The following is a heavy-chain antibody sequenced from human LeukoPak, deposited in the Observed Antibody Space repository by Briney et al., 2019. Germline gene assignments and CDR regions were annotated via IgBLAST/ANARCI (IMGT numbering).Heavy chain of an antibody. D-gene: IGHD3-10*01. Sequence: SETLSLTCGVSGGSISGTNWWSWVCQPPGQGLEWIGEISLRGLTNYNPSLRSRLTMSLDESKNQVSLNLTSVTAADTAVYYCARDLSPVVRASPMGYWGQGTPVTVSS. CDR3: ARDLSPVVRASPMGY. V-gene: IGHV4-4*02. J-gene: IGHJ4*02. CDR1: GGSISGTNW. CDR2: ISLRGLT.